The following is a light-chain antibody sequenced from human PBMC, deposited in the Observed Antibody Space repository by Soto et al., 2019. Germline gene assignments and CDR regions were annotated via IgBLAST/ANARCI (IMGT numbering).Light chain of an antibody. V-gene: IGLV2-23*02. CDR2: EVT. J-gene: IGLJ3*02. CDR3: SSRAGGKTWV. Sequence: QSALTQPASVSGSPRQSITISSTGTSVGSYNLVSWYQKHPGKVPKVMIYEVTKRPSGVSNRFSGSKSGNTACLTISGLEAEDVADDYCSSRAGGKTWVFGGGTKLTVL. CDR1: SVGSYNL.